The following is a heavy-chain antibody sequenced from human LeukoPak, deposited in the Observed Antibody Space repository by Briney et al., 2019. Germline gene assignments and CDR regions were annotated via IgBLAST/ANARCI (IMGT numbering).Heavy chain of an antibody. V-gene: IGHV4-61*05. CDR1: GGSISSSSYY. D-gene: IGHD1-1*01. CDR2: VFHTGST. Sequence: SETLSLACTVSGGSISSSSYYWGWIRQPPGKGLEWIGYVFHTGSTNYNPSLKSRVTISVDTSKNQFSLKLSSVTAADTAVYYCAPDRGRQPFIDYWGQGTLVTVSS. J-gene: IGHJ4*02. CDR3: APDRGRQPFIDY.